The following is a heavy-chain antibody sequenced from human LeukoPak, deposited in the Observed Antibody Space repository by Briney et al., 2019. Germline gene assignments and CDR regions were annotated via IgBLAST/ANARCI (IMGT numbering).Heavy chain of an antibody. J-gene: IGHJ3*02. Sequence: GGSLRLSCAASGSTFRSYWMSWVRQAPGKGLEWVANIKQDGSEKYYADSVKGRFTISRDNAKNSLYLQMNSLRAEDTAVYYCARDRLLTIGAFDIWGQGTMVTVSS. CDR2: IKQDGSEK. CDR3: ARDRLLTIGAFDI. V-gene: IGHV3-7*01. D-gene: IGHD3-16*01. CDR1: GSTFRSYW.